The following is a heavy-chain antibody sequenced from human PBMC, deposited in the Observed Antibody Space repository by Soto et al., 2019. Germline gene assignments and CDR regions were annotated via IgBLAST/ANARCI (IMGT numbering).Heavy chain of an antibody. D-gene: IGHD5-18*01. CDR3: ARDRYSYGPLDY. CDR2: IYYSGST. Sequence: PSETLSLTCTVSGGSVSSGSYYWSWIRQPPGKGLEWIGYIYYSGSTNYNPSLKSRVTISVDTSKNQFSLKLSSVTAADTAVYYCARDRYSYGPLDYWGQGTLVTSP. V-gene: IGHV4-61*01. CDR1: GGSVSSGSYY. J-gene: IGHJ4*02.